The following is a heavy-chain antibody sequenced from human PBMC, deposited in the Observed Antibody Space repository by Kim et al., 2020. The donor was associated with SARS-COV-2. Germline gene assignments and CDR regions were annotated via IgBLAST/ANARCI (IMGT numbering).Heavy chain of an antibody. CDR1: GFPFNTYA. V-gene: IGHV3-23*01. J-gene: IGHJ4*02. D-gene: IGHD1-26*01. CDR3: ARLSPRERSEALDY. CDR2: IGTADT. Sequence: GGSLRLSCAASGFPFNTYAMTWVRQAPGKGLTWVASIGTADTYYTNSVKGRFTISRDNSKNTLYLQMNTLRAEDTAIYYCARLSPRERSEALDYCGQGT.